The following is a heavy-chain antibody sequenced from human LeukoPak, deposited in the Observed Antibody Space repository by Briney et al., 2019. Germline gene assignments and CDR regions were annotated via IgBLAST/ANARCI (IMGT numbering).Heavy chain of an antibody. V-gene: IGHV1-69*05. CDR2: IIPIFGTA. CDR1: GGTFSSYA. CDR3: ARPMIHGYSGCGGQRNYYMDV. Sequence: SVKVSCKASGGTFSSYAISWVRQAPGQGLEWMGGIIPIFGTANYAQKFQGRVTITTDESTSTAYMELSSLRSEDTAVYYCARPMIHGYSGCGGQRNYYMDVWGKGTTVTVSS. D-gene: IGHD5-12*01. J-gene: IGHJ6*03.